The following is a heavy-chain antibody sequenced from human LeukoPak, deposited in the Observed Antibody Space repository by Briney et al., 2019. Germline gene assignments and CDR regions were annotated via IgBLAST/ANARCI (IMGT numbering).Heavy chain of an antibody. V-gene: IGHV3-48*04. J-gene: IGHJ6*02. Sequence: PGGSLRLSCAASGFTFSSYSMNWVRQAPGKGLEWVSYISSSSSIIYYADSVKGRFTISRDNAKNSLYLQMNSLRAEDTAVYYCAIPPLSGTGSSRPLAEMDVWGQGTTVTVSS. D-gene: IGHD3-10*01. CDR1: GFTFSSYS. CDR2: ISSSSSII. CDR3: AIPPLSGTGSSRPLAEMDV.